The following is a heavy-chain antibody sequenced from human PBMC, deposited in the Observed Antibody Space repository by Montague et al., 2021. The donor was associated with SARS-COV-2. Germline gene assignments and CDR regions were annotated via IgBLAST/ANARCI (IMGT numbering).Heavy chain of an antibody. Sequence: HSLAHAVYGGSFSGYYWSWIRQPPGKGLEWIGEINHSGSTNYNPSLKSRVTISVDTSKNQFSLKLSSVTAADTAVYYCARGSSILWWWPFDYWGQGTLFTGSS. V-gene: IGHV4-34*01. CDR1: GGSFSGYY. CDR2: INHSGST. J-gene: IGHJ4*02. CDR3: ARGSSILWWWPFDY. D-gene: IGHD2-21*01.